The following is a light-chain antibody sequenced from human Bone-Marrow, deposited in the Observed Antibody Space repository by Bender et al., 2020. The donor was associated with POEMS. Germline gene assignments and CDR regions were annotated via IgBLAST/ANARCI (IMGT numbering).Light chain of an antibody. CDR2: GYN. Sequence: QSVLTQPPSVSGAPGQRVTISCTGSSSNTGSGYDINWYQHLPGTAPKLLIYGYNNRPSGVPDRFSGSKSGTSASLAITGLQAEDEGDYYCSSYTSFSTHVFGGGTRLTVL. J-gene: IGLJ3*02. CDR1: SSNTGSGYD. V-gene: IGLV1-40*01. CDR3: SSYTSFSTHV.